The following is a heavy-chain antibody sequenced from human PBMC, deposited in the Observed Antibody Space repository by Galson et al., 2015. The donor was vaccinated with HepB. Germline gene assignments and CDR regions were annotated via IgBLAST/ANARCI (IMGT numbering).Heavy chain of an antibody. Sequence: SLRLSCAASGFTVSNTYMNWVRQAPGKGLEWVSVIYSGGATYYADSVKGRFTISSDNYTNTLYLHVNNLMAEDTAVYYCASPVCTGGSCYPLWYWGQGTLATVTS. CDR1: GFTVSNTY. CDR3: ASPVCTGGSCYPLWY. V-gene: IGHV3-53*01. D-gene: IGHD2-15*01. J-gene: IGHJ4*02. CDR2: IYSGGAT.